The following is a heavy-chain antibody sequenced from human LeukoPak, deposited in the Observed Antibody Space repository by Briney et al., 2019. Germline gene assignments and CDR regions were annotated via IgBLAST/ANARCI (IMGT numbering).Heavy chain of an antibody. CDR3: AKGTKVIVEDNYFDY. CDR2: ISGNGGGT. J-gene: IGHJ4*02. V-gene: IGHV3-23*01. Sequence: GGSLRLSCAASGFTFSNYAMSWVRQAPGKGLEWVSAISGNGGGTYYADSVKGRFTISRDNSKNTLYLQMKSLRAEDTAVYYCAKGTKVIVEDNYFDYWGQGTLVTVSS. CDR1: GFTFSNYA. D-gene: IGHD3-22*01.